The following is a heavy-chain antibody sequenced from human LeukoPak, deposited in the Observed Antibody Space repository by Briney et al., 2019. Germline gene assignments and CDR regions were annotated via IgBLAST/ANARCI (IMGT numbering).Heavy chain of an antibody. J-gene: IGHJ4*02. CDR3: AKDMYYYDSSAFDY. CDR1: GFTFDDYA. V-gene: IGHV3-43*02. D-gene: IGHD3-22*01. Sequence: GGSLRLSCAASGFTFDDYAMHWVRQAPGKGLEWVSLISGDGGSTYYADSVKDRFTISRDNSKNSLYLQMNSLRTEDTALYYCAKDMYYYDSSAFDYWGQGTLVTVSS. CDR2: ISGDGGST.